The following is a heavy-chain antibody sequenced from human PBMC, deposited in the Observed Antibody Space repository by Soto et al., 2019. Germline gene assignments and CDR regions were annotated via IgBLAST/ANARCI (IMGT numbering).Heavy chain of an antibody. D-gene: IGHD2-2*01. Sequence: ASVKVSCKASGYTFTSYYMHWLRQAPRQGLEWMGIINPSGGTTRFAQKFQGRVTLTRDTPTNTVYMELSSLRSDDTAVYYCARDRCDTTSCYECDYWGQGTLVTSPQ. CDR3: ARDRCDTTSCYECDY. J-gene: IGHJ4*02. V-gene: IGHV1-46*01. CDR2: INPSGGTT. CDR1: GYTFTSYY.